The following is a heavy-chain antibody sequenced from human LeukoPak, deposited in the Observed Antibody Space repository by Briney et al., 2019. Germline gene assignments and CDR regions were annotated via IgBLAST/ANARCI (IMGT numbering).Heavy chain of an antibody. CDR1: GGTFSSYA. V-gene: IGHV1-69*13. CDR3: ARVGRDCSSTSCYEEYYFDY. CDR2: ISAYNGNT. D-gene: IGHD2-2*01. J-gene: IGHJ4*02. Sequence: GASVKVSCKASGGTFSSYANSWVRQAPGQGLEWMGWISAYNGNTNYAQKFQGRVTITADESTSTAYMELSSLRSEDTAVYYCARVGRDCSSTSCYEEYYFDYWGQGTLVTVSS.